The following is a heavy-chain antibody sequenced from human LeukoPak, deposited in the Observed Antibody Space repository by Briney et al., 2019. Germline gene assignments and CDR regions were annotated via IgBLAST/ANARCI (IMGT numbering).Heavy chain of an antibody. CDR2: INHSGGN. CDR1: GAFFSGYY. Sequence: SETLSLTCAVYGAFFSGYYWSWIRQPPGKGRECMGEINHSGGNNYNPPLKSRVTISEDTSKNQFSLKLRSGNAADAAFYYFARVGATESDYWGQGTLVTVSS. V-gene: IGHV4-34*01. CDR3: ARVGATESDY. D-gene: IGHD1-26*01. J-gene: IGHJ4*02.